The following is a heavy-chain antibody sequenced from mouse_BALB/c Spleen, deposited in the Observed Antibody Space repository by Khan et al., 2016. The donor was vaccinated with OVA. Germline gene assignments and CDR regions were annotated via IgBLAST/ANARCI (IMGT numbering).Heavy chain of an antibody. Sequence: VQLKQSGPELVKPGASVKISCKASGYSFTGYFMNWVMQSHGKRLEWIGRINPHIGKTFYNQKFKDKATLTVDESSSTAHMELRSLASEDSAVYYCARKNGSDFDYWGQGTTLTGSS. V-gene: IGHV1-20*02. D-gene: IGHD1-1*01. CDR1: GYSFTGYF. CDR3: ARKNGSDFDY. J-gene: IGHJ2*01. CDR2: INPHIGKT.